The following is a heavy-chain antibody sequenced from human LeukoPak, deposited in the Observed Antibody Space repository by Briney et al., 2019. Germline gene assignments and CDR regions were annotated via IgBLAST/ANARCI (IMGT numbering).Heavy chain of an antibody. J-gene: IGHJ5*02. CDR2: ISSSSSYI. CDR1: GFTFSSYS. D-gene: IGHD4-17*01. Sequence: GGSLRLSCAASGFTFSSYSMNWVRQAPGKGLEWVSSISSSSSYIYYADSVKGRFTISRDNAKNSLYLQMNSLRAEDTAVYYCARDNIGDYIHGRFDPWGQGTLVTVSS. V-gene: IGHV3-21*01. CDR3: ARDNIGDYIHGRFDP.